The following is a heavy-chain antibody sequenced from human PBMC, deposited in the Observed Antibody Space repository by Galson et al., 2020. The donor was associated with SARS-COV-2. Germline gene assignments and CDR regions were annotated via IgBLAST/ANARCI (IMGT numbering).Heavy chain of an antibody. CDR3: ARGVHHFYGMDV. J-gene: IGHJ6*02. Sequence: SETLSLTCSVSGDSISEYYWNWIRQSPGKGLEWIGRIYPSGGANYNPSLKSPVSMSVDTSKNQFSLKMKSVTAADTAVYFCARGVHHFYGMDVWGQGTTVTVSS. CDR2: IYPSGGA. V-gene: IGHV4-4*07. D-gene: IGHD6-6*01. CDR1: GDSISEYY.